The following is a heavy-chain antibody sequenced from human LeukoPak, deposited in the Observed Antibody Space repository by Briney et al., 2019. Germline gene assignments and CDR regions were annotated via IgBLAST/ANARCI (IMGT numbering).Heavy chain of an antibody. CDR3: ARLERYYYDSSGSFYYFDY. J-gene: IGHJ4*02. D-gene: IGHD3-22*01. CDR2: ISSSSSYI. CDR1: GFTFSSYS. Sequence: GRSLRLSCAASGFTFSSYSMNWVRQAPGKGLEWVSSISSSSSYIYYADSVKGRFTISRDNAKNSLYLQMNSLRAEDTAVYYCARLERYYYDSSGSFYYFDYWGQGTLVTVSS. V-gene: IGHV3-21*04.